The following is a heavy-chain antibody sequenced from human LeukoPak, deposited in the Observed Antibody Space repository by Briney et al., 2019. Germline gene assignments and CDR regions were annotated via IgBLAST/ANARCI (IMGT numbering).Heavy chain of an antibody. D-gene: IGHD5-12*01. CDR3: ARVKSSDIVAPFDY. CDR1: GFTFSSYE. CDR2: ISSSGSTI. J-gene: IGHJ4*02. Sequence: PGGSLRLSCAASGFTFSSYEMNWVRQAPGKGLEWVSYISSSGSTIYYADSVKGRFTISRDNAKNSLYLQMNSLRAEDTAVYYCARVKSSDIVAPFDYWGQGTLVTVSS. V-gene: IGHV3-48*03.